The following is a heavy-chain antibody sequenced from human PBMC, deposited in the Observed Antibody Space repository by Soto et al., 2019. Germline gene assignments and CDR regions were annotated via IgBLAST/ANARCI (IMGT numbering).Heavy chain of an antibody. J-gene: IGHJ5*02. CDR3: AKGPQAGYYDSGTFYSSVP. Sequence: SAAPFLTPTVICGSLHGVYWGGIRDPRGHGLEWIGEINHSGSVNLNPTFKSRVSISLDTSKNQMSLQLSSVSAADTAVYYCAKGPQAGYYDSGTFYSSVPWSQGTQVAVSS. CDR2: INHSGSV. V-gene: IGHV4-34*01. D-gene: IGHD3-10*01. CDR1: CGSLHGVY.